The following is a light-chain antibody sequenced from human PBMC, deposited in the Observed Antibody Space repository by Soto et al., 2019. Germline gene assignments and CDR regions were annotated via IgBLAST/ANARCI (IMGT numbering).Light chain of an antibody. CDR2: TAS. Sequence: DIQMTQSPSSLSASVGDGVPITSRASQGIRNYLAWYQQKPGKVPKFLIFTASTLQSGVPSRFSGSGSGTDFTLTIGGLQPEDVATDYCQRYDSAPFTVGPGTKVAMK. CDR1: QGIRNY. J-gene: IGKJ3*01. CDR3: QRYDSAPFT. V-gene: IGKV1-27*01.